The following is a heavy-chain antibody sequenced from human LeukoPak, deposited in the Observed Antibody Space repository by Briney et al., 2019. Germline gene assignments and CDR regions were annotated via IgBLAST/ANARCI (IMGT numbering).Heavy chain of an antibody. CDR2: ISTSGSII. V-gene: IGHV3-48*03. D-gene: IGHD1-26*01. J-gene: IGHJ4*02. CDR1: GFTFSSYE. Sequence: GGSLRLSCAASGFTFSSYEMNCVRQAPGKGLEWVSYISTSGSIIYYADSVKGRFTISRDNAKNSLYLQMNSLRAEDTAVYYCARSGNYFDDWGQGTLVTVSS. CDR3: ARSGNYFDD.